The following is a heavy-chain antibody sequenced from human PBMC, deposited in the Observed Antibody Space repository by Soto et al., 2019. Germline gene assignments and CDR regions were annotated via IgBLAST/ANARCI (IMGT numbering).Heavy chain of an antibody. D-gene: IGHD6-19*01. CDR3: AKDSRGWYSDY. Sequence: GGSLRLSCAASGFTFSSYGMHWVRQAPGKGLEWVAVISYDGSNKYYADSVKGRFTISRDNSKNTLYLQMNSLRAEDTAVYYCAKDSRGWYSDYWGQGTLVTVSS. V-gene: IGHV3-30*18. J-gene: IGHJ4*02. CDR1: GFTFSSYG. CDR2: ISYDGSNK.